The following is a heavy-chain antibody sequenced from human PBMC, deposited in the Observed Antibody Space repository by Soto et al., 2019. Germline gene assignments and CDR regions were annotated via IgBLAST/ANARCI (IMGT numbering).Heavy chain of an antibody. D-gene: IGHD1-26*01. CDR2: IIPIFGTA. CDR1: GGTFSSYA. J-gene: IGHJ6*02. CDR3: ARGELNYYYYYGMDV. V-gene: IGHV1-69*13. Sequence: ASVKVSCKASGGTFSSYAISWVRQAPGQGLEWMGGIIPIFGTANYAQKFQGRVTITADESTSTAYMELSSLRSEDTAVYYCARGELNYYYYYGMDVWGQGTTVTVPS.